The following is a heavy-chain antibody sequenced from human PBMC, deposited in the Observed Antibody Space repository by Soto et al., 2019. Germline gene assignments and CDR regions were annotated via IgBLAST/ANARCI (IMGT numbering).Heavy chain of an antibody. CDR2: IYYSGST. V-gene: IGHV4-39*01. Sequence: PSETLSLTCTVSGGSISSSSYYWGWIRQPPGKGLEWIGSIYYSGSTYYNPSLKSRVTISVDTSKNQFSLKLSSVTAADMAVYYCARRKTAASDFDYWGQGTLVTVSS. J-gene: IGHJ4*02. CDR3: ARRKTAASDFDY. D-gene: IGHD6-13*01. CDR1: GGSISSSSYY.